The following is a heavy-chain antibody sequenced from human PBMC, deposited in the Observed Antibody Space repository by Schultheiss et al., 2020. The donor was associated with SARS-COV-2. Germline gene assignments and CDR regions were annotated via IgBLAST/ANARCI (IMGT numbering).Heavy chain of an antibody. CDR1: GGSISSGGYY. V-gene: IGHV4-31*03. CDR2: IYYSGST. D-gene: IGHD3-22*01. J-gene: IGHJ3*02. Sequence: SQTLSLTCTVSGGSISSGGYYWGWIRQHPGKGLEWIGYIYYSGSTYYNPSLKSRVTISVDTSKNQFSLKLSSVTAADTAVYYCARQFGYREYAFDIWGQGTMVTVSS. CDR3: ARQFGYREYAFDI.